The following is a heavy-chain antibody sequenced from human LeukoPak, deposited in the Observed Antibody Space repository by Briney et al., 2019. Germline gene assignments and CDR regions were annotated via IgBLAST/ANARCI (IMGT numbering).Heavy chain of an antibody. CDR1: GFTFSSYA. Sequence: GGSLRLSCAASGFTFSSYAMSWVRQAPGKGLEWVSAISGSGGSTYYADSVKGQFTISRDNSKNTLYLQMNSLRAEDTAVYYCAKYVVVTSSYYFDYWGQGTLVTVSS. CDR2: ISGSGGST. CDR3: AKYVVVTSSYYFDY. D-gene: IGHD2-21*02. V-gene: IGHV3-23*01. J-gene: IGHJ4*02.